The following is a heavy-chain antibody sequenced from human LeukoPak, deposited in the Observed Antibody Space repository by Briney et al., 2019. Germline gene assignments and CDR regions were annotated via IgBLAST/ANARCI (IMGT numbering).Heavy chain of an antibody. Sequence: PGGSLRLSCAASGFTFSSYGMHWVRQAPGKGLEWVAVISYDGSNKYYADSVKGRFTISRDNSKNTLYLQMNSLRAEDTAVYYCAKDGKARVEAARPDYWGQETLVTVSS. CDR3: AKDGKARVEAARPDY. D-gene: IGHD6-6*01. CDR1: GFTFSSYG. J-gene: IGHJ4*02. CDR2: ISYDGSNK. V-gene: IGHV3-30*18.